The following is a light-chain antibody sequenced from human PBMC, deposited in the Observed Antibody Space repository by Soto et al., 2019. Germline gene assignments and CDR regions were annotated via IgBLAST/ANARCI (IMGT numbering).Light chain of an antibody. Sequence: DIVFTQSPGTLSLSPGERATLSCRASQSVTSSYLAWYQQKPGQAPRLLIYGASSRATGIPDRFSGSGSGTDFTLTISRLEPEDFAVYYCQQYGSSPTFGQGTKVAIK. CDR1: QSVTSSY. CDR3: QQYGSSPT. CDR2: GAS. V-gene: IGKV3-20*01. J-gene: IGKJ1*01.